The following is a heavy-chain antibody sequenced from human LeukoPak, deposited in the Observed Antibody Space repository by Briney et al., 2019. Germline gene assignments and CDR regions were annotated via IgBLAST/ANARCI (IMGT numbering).Heavy chain of an antibody. Sequence: GGSLRLSCAASGFTFSSYAMSWVRQAPGKGLEWVSVISGSGGSTYYADSVKGRFTISRDNSKNTLYLQMNSLRAEDTGVYYCAKDLWFGESFDYWGQGTLVTVSS. J-gene: IGHJ4*02. CDR2: ISGSGGST. CDR1: GFTFSSYA. CDR3: AKDLWFGESFDY. D-gene: IGHD3-10*01. V-gene: IGHV3-23*01.